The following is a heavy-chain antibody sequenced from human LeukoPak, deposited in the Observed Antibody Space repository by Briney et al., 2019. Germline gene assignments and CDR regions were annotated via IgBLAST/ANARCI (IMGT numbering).Heavy chain of an antibody. CDR3: ARAWDGFGELFDY. CDR2: INPNSGGT. J-gene: IGHJ4*02. V-gene: IGHV1-2*02. CDR1: GYTFTGYY. D-gene: IGHD3-10*01. Sequence: ASVKVSCKASGYTFTGYYMHWVRQAPGQGLEWMGWINPNSGGTYYAQKFQGRVTMTRGTSISTAYMELSRLRSDDTAVYYCARAWDGFGELFDYWGQGTLVTVSS.